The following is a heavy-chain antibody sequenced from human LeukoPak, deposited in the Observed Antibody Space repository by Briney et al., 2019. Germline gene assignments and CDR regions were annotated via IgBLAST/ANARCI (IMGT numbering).Heavy chain of an antibody. D-gene: IGHD3-3*01. CDR3: ARDFYDFWSGYYTEYYYYYMDV. CDR1: GGSISSYY. Sequence: SETLSLTCTVSGGSISSYYWSWIRQPAGKGLEWIGRIYTSVSTNYNPSLKSRVTMSVDTSKNQFSLKLSSVTAADTAVYYCARDFYDFWSGYYTEYYYYYMDVWGKSTPDTVSS. V-gene: IGHV4-4*07. CDR2: IYTSVST. J-gene: IGHJ6*03.